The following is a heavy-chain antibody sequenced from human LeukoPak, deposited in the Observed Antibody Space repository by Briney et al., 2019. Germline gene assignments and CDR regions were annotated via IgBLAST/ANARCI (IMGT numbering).Heavy chain of an antibody. CDR3: ARGGDYYDSSGYYDFQH. CDR1: GGSISSYY. D-gene: IGHD3-22*01. J-gene: IGHJ1*01. V-gene: IGHV4-59*01. CDR2: IYYSGST. Sequence: PSETLSLTCTVSGGSISSYYWSWLRQPPGKGLEWIGYIYYSGSTNYNPSLKSRVTISVDTSKNQFSLKLSSVTAADTAVYYCARGGDYYDSSGYYDFQHWGQGTLVTVSS.